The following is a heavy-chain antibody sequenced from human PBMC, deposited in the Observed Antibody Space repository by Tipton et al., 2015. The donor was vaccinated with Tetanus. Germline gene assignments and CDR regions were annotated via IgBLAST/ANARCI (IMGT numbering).Heavy chain of an antibody. D-gene: IGHD5-12*01. CDR1: GFTFSNYG. CDR3: ARDRLVATNHFDH. J-gene: IGHJ4*02. V-gene: IGHV3-30*03. Sequence: SLRLSCAASGFTFSNYGMHWVRQAPGKGLEWVAFISYDGSYKFYADSVKGRFTISRDSSKNTLYLQMNSLRAEDAAVYYCARDRLVATNHFDHWGQGTLVTVSS. CDR2: ISYDGSYK.